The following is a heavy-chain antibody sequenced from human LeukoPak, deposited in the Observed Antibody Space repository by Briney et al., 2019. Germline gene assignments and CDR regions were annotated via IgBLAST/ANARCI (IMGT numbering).Heavy chain of an antibody. V-gene: IGHV1-69*06. CDR2: IIPIFGTA. CDR3: ARWTDWFDP. J-gene: IGHJ5*02. Sequence: SVKVSCKASGYTFTGYYMHWVRQAPGQGLEWMGGIIPIFGTANYAQKFQGRVTITADKSTSTAYMELSSLRSEDTAVYYCARWTDWFDPWGQGTLVTVSS. CDR1: GYTFTGYY. D-gene: IGHD3/OR15-3a*01.